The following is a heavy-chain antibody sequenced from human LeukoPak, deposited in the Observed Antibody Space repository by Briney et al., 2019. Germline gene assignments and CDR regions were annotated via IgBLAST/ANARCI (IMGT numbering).Heavy chain of an antibody. Sequence: GGPLRLSCAASGFTFSTYSLNWVRQAPGKGLEWVSSISTSATYIYYADSVKGRFTISRDDAKHSLYLQMNSLRAEDTAVYYCARTPSSGNYFPWYFDLWGRGTLVTVSS. CDR1: GFTFSTYS. CDR2: ISTSATYI. CDR3: ARTPSSGNYFPWYFDL. J-gene: IGHJ2*01. D-gene: IGHD1-26*01. V-gene: IGHV3-21*01.